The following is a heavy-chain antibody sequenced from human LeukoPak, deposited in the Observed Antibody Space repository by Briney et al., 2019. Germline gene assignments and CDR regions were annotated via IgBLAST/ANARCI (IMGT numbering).Heavy chain of an antibody. Sequence: ASVKVSCKASGYTFTSYGISWVRQAPGQGLEWTGWISAYNGNTNYAQKLQGRVTMTTDTSTSTAYMELGSLRSDDTAVYYCAREGDFCSSTSCRISFDYWGQGTLVTVSS. D-gene: IGHD2-2*01. CDR2: ISAYNGNT. V-gene: IGHV1-18*01. J-gene: IGHJ4*02. CDR1: GYTFTSYG. CDR3: AREGDFCSSTSCRISFDY.